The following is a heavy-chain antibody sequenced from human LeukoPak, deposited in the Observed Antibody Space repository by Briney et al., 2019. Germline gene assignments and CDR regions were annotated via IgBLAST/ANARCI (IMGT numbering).Heavy chain of an antibody. CDR1: GYTFTGYY. V-gene: IGHV1-2*02. Sequence: ASVKVSCKASGYTFTGYYMHWVRQAPGQGLEWMGWINPNSGGTNYAQKFQGRVTMTRDTSISTAYMELSRLRSDDTAVYYCARVELSGNYAGDAFDIWGQGTMVTVSS. J-gene: IGHJ3*02. D-gene: IGHD3-9*01. CDR2: INPNSGGT. CDR3: ARVELSGNYAGDAFDI.